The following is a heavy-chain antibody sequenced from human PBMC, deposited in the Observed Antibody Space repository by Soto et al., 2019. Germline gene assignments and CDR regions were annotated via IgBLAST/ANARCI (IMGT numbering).Heavy chain of an antibody. D-gene: IGHD2-15*01. CDR3: AGMMGYCSGGSCYGDAFDI. J-gene: IGHJ3*02. Sequence: SETLSLTCAVSSGSISRSNWWSWVRQPPGKGLEWIGEIYHSGSTNYNPSLKSRVTISVDKSKNQFSLKLSSVTAADTAVYYCAGMMGYCSGGSCYGDAFDIWGQGTMVTVSS. CDR2: IYHSGST. CDR1: SGSISRSNW. V-gene: IGHV4-4*02.